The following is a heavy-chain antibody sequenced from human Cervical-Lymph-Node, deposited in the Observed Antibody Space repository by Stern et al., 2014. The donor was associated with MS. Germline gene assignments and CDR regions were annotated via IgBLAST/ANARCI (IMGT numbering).Heavy chain of an antibody. CDR2: IYWDDDK. D-gene: IGHD2-21*02. Sequence: QVTLKESGPMLVKPTQTLKLTCTFSGFSFNTSGVGVVWIRQPPGKALEWLSVIYWDDDKLYSPTLKHRLTITKDTSKNQVVLTVTNVDRLDTGTYYCAHTLVTSDEGFGMDVWGQGTTVTVTS. CDR3: AHTLVTSDEGFGMDV. V-gene: IGHV2-5*02. J-gene: IGHJ6*02. CDR1: GFSFNTSGVG.